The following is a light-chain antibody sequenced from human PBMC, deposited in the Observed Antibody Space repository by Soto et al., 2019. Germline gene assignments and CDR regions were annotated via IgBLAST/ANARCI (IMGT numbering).Light chain of an antibody. CDR1: QSVGSN. J-gene: IGKJ2*01. V-gene: IGKV3D-15*01. Sequence: EIVVTQSPATLSVSPGERATLSCWASQSVGSNLAWYQQKPGQAPRLLMYGASTRATGIPARFSGSGSGTDLTLTISNLQSEDVGIYYCQQYNSRPPFAFGQGTKLEIK. CDR2: GAS. CDR3: QQYNSRPPFA.